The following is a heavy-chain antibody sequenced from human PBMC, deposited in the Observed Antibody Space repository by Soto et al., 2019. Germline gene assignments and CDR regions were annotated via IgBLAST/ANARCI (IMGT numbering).Heavy chain of an antibody. D-gene: IGHD1-26*01. V-gene: IGHV4-61*01. CDR2: ISYTGDT. J-gene: IGHJ5*02. CDR3: ARIVVGATVDL. CDR1: GDSVSSDIYF. Sequence: SETLSLTCSVSGDSVSSDIYFWTWIRQPPGKGLEWIAYISYTGDTNYNPSLKSRVTISVDTSRNQFSLTLTSVTAADTAVYFCARIVVGATVDLWGQGSLVTV.